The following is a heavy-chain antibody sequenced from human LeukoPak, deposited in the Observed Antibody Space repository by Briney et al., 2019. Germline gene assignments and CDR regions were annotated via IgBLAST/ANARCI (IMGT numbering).Heavy chain of an antibody. CDR2: IYYSGST. CDR3: ARDPGDSRGYSTGSFDY. CDR1: GGPISGDY. J-gene: IGHJ4*02. Sequence: PSETLSLTCTVSGGPISGDYWSWIRPPPGKELEWIGYIYYSGSTNYNPSLKGRVTISVDTSKNQFSLKLSSVTAADTAVYFCARDPGDSRGYSTGSFDYWGQGTLVTVSS. D-gene: IGHD3-22*01. V-gene: IGHV4-59*01.